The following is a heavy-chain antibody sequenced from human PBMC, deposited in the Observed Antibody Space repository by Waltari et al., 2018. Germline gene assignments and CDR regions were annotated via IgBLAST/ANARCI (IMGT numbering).Heavy chain of an antibody. CDR1: GYTFTSYD. CDR3: ARVSSAPYRSAWHFDY. J-gene: IGHJ4*02. Sequence: QVQLVQSGAEVKKPGASVKVSCKASGYTFTSYDSNWVRQATGQGLEWMGWTNPNSGNTGYAQMFQGRVTMTRHTSISTAYMEVNSLTSEDTAVYYCARVSSAPYRSAWHFDYWGQGTLVTVSS. V-gene: IGHV1-8*01. CDR2: TNPNSGNT. D-gene: IGHD6-19*01.